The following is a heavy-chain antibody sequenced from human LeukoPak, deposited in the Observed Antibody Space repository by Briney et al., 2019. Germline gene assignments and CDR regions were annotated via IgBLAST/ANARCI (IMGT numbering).Heavy chain of an antibody. Sequence: GGSLRLSCAASGFTFSSYWMHWVRQAPGKGLEWVSSISTGSNYIYYADSVKGRFTISRDNAKNSLYLQMNSLLAEDTAVYYCARLFDYGDYRAEPYWGQGTLVTVSS. V-gene: IGHV3-21*01. J-gene: IGHJ4*02. CDR2: ISTGSNYI. CDR1: GFTFSSYW. D-gene: IGHD4-17*01. CDR3: ARLFDYGDYRAEPY.